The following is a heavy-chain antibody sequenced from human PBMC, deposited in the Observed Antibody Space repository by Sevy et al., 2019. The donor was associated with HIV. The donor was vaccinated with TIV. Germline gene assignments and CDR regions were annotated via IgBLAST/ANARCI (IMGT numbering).Heavy chain of an antibody. Sequence: GASVKVSCKASEYTFTGYYIHWVRQAPGQGLEWMGCINPDTGVTRYLQKLQGRVSMTRDTSISTAYMELRSLSPDDTAEYFCARRFCAGAKCYEDYYFAMDVWGQGTTVTVSS. D-gene: IGHD3-3*01. CDR1: EYTFTGYY. J-gene: IGHJ6*02. CDR2: INPDTGVT. CDR3: ARRFCAGAKCYEDYYFAMDV. V-gene: IGHV1-2*02.